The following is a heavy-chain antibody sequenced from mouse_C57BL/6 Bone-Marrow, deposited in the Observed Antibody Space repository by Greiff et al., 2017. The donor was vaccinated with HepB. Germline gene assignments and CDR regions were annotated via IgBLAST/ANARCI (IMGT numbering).Heavy chain of an antibody. J-gene: IGHJ2*01. D-gene: IGHD1-1*01. CDR1: GYTFTSYW. Sequence: QVHVKQPGTELVKPGASVKLSCKASGYTFTSYWMHWVKQRPGQGLEWIGNINPSNGGTNYNEKFKSKATLTVDKSSSTAYMQLSSLTSEDSAVYYCARSILRVPYFDYWGQGTTLTVSS. CDR3: ARSILRVPYFDY. CDR2: INPSNGGT. V-gene: IGHV1-53*01.